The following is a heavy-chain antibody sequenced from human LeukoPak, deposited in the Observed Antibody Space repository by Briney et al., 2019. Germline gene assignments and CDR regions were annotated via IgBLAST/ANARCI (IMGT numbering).Heavy chain of an antibody. V-gene: IGHV3-21*01. CDR2: ISSSSSYI. Sequence: GGSLRLSCAASGFTFSSYSMNWVRQAPGRGLEWVSSISSSSSYIYYADSVKGRFTISRDNAKNSLYLQMNSLRAEDTAVYYCAPSIAAPYSWFDPWGQGTLVTVSS. CDR1: GFTFSSYS. D-gene: IGHD6-6*01. J-gene: IGHJ5*02. CDR3: APSIAAPYSWFDP.